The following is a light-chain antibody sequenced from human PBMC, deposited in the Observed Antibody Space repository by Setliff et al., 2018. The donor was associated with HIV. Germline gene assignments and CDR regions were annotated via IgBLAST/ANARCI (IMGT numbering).Light chain of an antibody. Sequence: SALTQPPSASESPGQSVTISCTGTSSDVGGYNYVSWYQHHPGRPPKLLIYEVNQRPSGVPDRFSGSKSGNTASLTVSGLQAEDEADYYCSSYAGTNHPYVFGTGTKVTVL. V-gene: IGLV2-8*01. CDR2: EVN. CDR1: SSDVGGYNY. CDR3: SSYAGTNHPYV. J-gene: IGLJ1*01.